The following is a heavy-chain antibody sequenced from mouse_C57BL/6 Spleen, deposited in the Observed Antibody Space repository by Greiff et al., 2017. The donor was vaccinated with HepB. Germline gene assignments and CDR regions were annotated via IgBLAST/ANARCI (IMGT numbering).Heavy chain of an antibody. Sequence: VQLQQSGAELVKPGASVKISCKASGYAFSSYWMNRVKQRPGKGLEWIGQIYPGDGDTNYNGKFKGQATLTADKSSSTAYMQLSSLTSEDSAVYFCARTGTGYFDVWGTGTTVTVSS. V-gene: IGHV1-80*01. D-gene: IGHD4-1*01. CDR3: ARTGTGYFDV. CDR1: GYAFSSYW. CDR2: IYPGDGDT. J-gene: IGHJ1*03.